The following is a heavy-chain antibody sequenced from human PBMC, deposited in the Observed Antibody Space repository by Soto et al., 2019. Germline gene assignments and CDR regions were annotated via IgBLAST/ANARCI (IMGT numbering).Heavy chain of an antibody. Sequence: SETLSLTCTVSGDSISSYYWTWIRQPPGKGLEWIGYGHYSGSTNYNSSLKSRVTILVDTSKNQFSLKLSSVTAADTAVYYCASGRWLSYWGHGAMVTVSS. J-gene: IGHJ4*01. V-gene: IGHV4-59*08. CDR2: GHYSGST. CDR1: GDSISSYY. D-gene: IGHD6-19*01. CDR3: ASGRWLSY.